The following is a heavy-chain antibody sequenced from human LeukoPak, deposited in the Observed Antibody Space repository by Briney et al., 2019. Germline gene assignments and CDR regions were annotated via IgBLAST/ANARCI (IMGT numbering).Heavy chain of an antibody. D-gene: IGHD6-25*01. CDR1: GASVNSHNYY. CDR3: AGVGNGGYGGFDY. V-gene: IGHV4-61*01. J-gene: IGHJ4*02. Sequence: MSWETLSLTCTVSGASVNSHNYYWNWIRQPPGRGLEWIGYISYSGVTNYNPSLKSRVTISVDSSKSQFSLNLSSVTASDTAVYYCAGVGNGGYGGFDYWGQGTLVTVSS. CDR2: ISYSGVT.